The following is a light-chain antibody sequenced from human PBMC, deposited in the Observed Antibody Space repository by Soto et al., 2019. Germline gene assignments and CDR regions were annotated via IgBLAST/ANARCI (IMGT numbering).Light chain of an antibody. CDR1: SSNIGRNT. CDR2: NNN. Sequence: QSVLSQPPSASGTPGQRVAISCSGSSSNIGRNTVNWYQQLPETAPKLLIYNNNQRPSGVPDRFSGSKSGTSASLAISGLQSEDEADYYCEAWDDSLTGLNVFGTGTKVTVL. CDR3: EAWDDSLTGLNV. V-gene: IGLV1-44*01. J-gene: IGLJ1*01.